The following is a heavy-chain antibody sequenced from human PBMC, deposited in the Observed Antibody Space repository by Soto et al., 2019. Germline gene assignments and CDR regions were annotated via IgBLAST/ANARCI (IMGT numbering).Heavy chain of an antibody. CDR3: ARGRPHSYDFWSGYRPYYYMDV. V-gene: IGHV4-34*01. J-gene: IGHJ6*03. D-gene: IGHD3-3*01. CDR2: INHSGST. Sequence: SETLSLTCAVYGGSFSGYYWSWIRQPPGKGLEWIGEINHSGSTNYNPSLKSRVTISVDTSKNQFSLKLSSVTAADTAVYYCARGRPHSYDFWSGYRPYYYMDVWGKGTTVTVSS. CDR1: GGSFSGYY.